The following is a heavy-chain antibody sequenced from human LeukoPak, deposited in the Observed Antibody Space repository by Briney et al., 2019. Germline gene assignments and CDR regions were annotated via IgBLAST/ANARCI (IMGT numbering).Heavy chain of an antibody. Sequence: GSLRLSCVASGFTFSDYWMTWARQAPGKGLEWVANIKQGGSDKKYVDSVKGRFTISRDNAKNSLFLQMDSLRDEDTAVYYCARGGGDYWGQGTLVTVTS. V-gene: IGHV3-7*01. CDR3: ARGGGDY. J-gene: IGHJ4*02. D-gene: IGHD1-26*01. CDR2: IKQGGSDK. CDR1: GFTFSDYW.